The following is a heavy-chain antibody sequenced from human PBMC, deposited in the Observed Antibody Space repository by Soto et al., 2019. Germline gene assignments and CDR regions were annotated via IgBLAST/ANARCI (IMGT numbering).Heavy chain of an antibody. CDR3: VHWVRFLEWVAPFDH. V-gene: IGHV2-5*02. J-gene: IGHJ4*02. D-gene: IGHD3-3*01. Sequence: QITLKESGPTLVKPTQTLTLTCIFSGFSLNIDGVGVGWIRQPPGKALEWLALIYWDGDTRYSPSLRSRLTITKDTSRNQVVLTMTNMDPVDTGTYYCVHWVRFLEWVAPFDHWGQGSLVTVSS. CDR2: IYWDGDT. CDR1: GFSLNIDGVG.